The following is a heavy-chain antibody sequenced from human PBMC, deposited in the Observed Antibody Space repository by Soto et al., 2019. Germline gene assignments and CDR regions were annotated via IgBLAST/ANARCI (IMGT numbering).Heavy chain of an antibody. J-gene: IGHJ4*02. V-gene: IGHV4-31*03. CDR2: IYYSGST. D-gene: IGHD3-16*01. CDR3: ARDWGRDGCFDY. Sequence: QVQLQESGPGLVKPSQTLSLTCTVSGGSISSGGYYWRWIRQHPGKGLEWIGDIYYSGSTYYNPSLKSRVTISVDTSKNQFSLKLSSVTAADTAVYYCARDWGRDGCFDYWGQGTLVTVSS. CDR1: GGSISSGGYY.